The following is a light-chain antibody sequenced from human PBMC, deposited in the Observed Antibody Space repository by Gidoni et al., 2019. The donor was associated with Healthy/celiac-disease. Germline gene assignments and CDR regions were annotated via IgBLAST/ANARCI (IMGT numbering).Light chain of an antibody. CDR1: QSRLPCNGYNY. V-gene: IGKV2-28*01. CDR3: MQALQTPLT. Sequence: TVLTQSPLSLPVTPGEPASISSRSIQSRLPCNGYNYLDWYLQKPGQSPQLLIYLGSNRASGVPDRFSGSGSGTDFTLKISRVEAEDVGVYYCMQALQTPLTFGGGTKVEIK. J-gene: IGKJ4*01. CDR2: LGS.